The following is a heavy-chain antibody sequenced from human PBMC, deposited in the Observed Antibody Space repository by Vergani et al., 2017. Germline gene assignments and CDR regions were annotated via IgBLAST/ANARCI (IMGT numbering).Heavy chain of an antibody. D-gene: IGHD6-19*01. CDR1: GFTFGSYW. J-gene: IGHJ3*02. CDR3: ARYLGHSSGWYAAGNAFDI. V-gene: IGHV3-74*01. Sequence: EVQLVESGGGLVQPGGSLRLSCAASGFTFGSYWMHWVRQAPGKGLVWVSRINSDGSSTSYADSVKGRFTISRDNAKNTLYLQMNSLRAEDTAVYYCARYLGHSSGWYAAGNAFDIWGQGTMVTVSS. CDR2: INSDGSST.